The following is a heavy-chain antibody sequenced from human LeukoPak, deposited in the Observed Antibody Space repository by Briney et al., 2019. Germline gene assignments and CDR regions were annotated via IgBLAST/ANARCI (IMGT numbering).Heavy chain of an antibody. Sequence: GGSLRLSCAASGFTFSSYWMSWVRQAPGKGLEWVANIKQDGSEKYYVDSAKGRFTISRDNAKNSLYLQMNSLRAEDTAVYYCARDWKYYDFWSGYHNWLDPWGQGTLVTVSS. CDR1: GFTFSSYW. V-gene: IGHV3-7*01. D-gene: IGHD3-3*01. CDR3: ARDWKYYDFWSGYHNWLDP. CDR2: IKQDGSEK. J-gene: IGHJ5*02.